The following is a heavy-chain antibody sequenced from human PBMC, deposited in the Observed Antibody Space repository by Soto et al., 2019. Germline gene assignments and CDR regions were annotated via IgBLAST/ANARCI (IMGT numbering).Heavy chain of an antibody. CDR3: ASVGPGEDYYYYYMDV. CDR1: GFTFSSYS. J-gene: IGHJ6*03. V-gene: IGHV3-21*01. Sequence: GGSLRLSCAASGFTFSSYSMNWVRQAPGKGLEWVSSISSSSSYIYYADSVKGRFTISRDNAKNSLYLQMNSLRAEDTAVYYCASVGPGEDYYYYYMDVWGKGTTVTVSS. CDR2: ISSSSSYI. D-gene: IGHD3-10*01.